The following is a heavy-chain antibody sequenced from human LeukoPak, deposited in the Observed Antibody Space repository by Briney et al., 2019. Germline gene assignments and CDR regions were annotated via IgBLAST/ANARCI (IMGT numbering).Heavy chain of an antibody. CDR3: ARPYYYGSGSYLPLDY. CDR1: GFTFSSYA. Sequence: GRSLRLSCAASGFTFSSYAMHWVRQAPGKVLEWVAVISYDGSNKYYADSVKGRFTISRDNSKNTLYLQMNSLRAEDTAVYYCARPYYYGSGSYLPLDYWGQGTLVTVSS. J-gene: IGHJ4*02. V-gene: IGHV3-30*04. CDR2: ISYDGSNK. D-gene: IGHD3-10*01.